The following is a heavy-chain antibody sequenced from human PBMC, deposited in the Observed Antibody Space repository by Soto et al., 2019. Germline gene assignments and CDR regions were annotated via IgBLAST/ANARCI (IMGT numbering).Heavy chain of an antibody. J-gene: IGHJ6*02. CDR1: GFSISRYW. D-gene: IGHD3-3*02. Sequence: PGGSLRLSCEAGSGFSISRYWMAWVRQAPGKGLEWVANIVQDGTDRYYLDSVTGRFTISRDNARNSMYLQMNSLRIEDTAAYYCARALADGMDVWGQGTTVTVSS. CDR2: IVQDGTDR. V-gene: IGHV3-7*03. CDR3: ARALADGMDV.